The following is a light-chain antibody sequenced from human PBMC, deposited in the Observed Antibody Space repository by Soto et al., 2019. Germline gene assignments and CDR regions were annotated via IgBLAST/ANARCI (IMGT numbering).Light chain of an antibody. V-gene: IGKV1-39*01. CDR2: AAS. J-gene: IGKJ4*01. CDR3: QQSYSSLALT. CDR1: QSIVTY. Sequence: DIQMTQSPSSLSASVGDRVTITCRASQSIVTYLNWYLQKPGKAPKLLIYAASNLQSGVPSRFSGSGSGTDFTLTINSLHPEDFATYYCQQSYSSLALTFGGGTKLEIK.